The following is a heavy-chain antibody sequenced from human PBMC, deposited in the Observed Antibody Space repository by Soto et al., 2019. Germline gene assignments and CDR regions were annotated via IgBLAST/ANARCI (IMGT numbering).Heavy chain of an antibody. V-gene: IGHV4-30-4*01. CDR3: AREIANYCDSTDFDL. J-gene: IGHJ2*01. D-gene: IGHD3-22*01. CDR1: GGSISSGDYY. CDR2: IYYSGST. Sequence: QVQLQESGPGLVKPSQTLSLTCTVSGGSISSGDYYWSWIRQPPGKGLEWIGYIYYSGSTYYNPSLKSRVTISVDTSKNQFSLKVSSVTAADTAVYYCAREIANYCDSTDFDLWGRGTLVTVSS.